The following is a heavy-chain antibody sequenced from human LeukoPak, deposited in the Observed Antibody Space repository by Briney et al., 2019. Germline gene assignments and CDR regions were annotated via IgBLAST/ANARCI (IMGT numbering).Heavy chain of an antibody. J-gene: IGHJ3*02. CDR3: ARVSIVGASEDAFDI. CDR2: ISSSSSYI. D-gene: IGHD1-26*01. V-gene: IGHV3-21*01. Sequence: PGGSLRLSCAASGFIVSSYSMNWVRQAPGKGLEWVSSISSSSSYIYYADSVKGRFTISRDNAKNSLYLQMNSLRAEDTAVYYCARVSIVGASEDAFDIWGQGTMVTVSS. CDR1: GFIVSSYS.